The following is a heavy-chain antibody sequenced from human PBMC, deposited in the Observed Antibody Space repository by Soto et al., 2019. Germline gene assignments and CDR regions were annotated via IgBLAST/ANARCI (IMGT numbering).Heavy chain of an antibody. V-gene: IGHV4-59*08. CDR1: GGSISSYY. Sequence: SETLSLTCTVSGGSISSYYWSWIRQPPGKGLEWIGYIYYSGSTNYNPSLKSRVTISVDTSKNQFSLKLSSVTAADTAVYYCARQLLGSSASFDYWGQGTLVTVSS. CDR3: ARQLLGSSASFDY. CDR2: IYYSGST. J-gene: IGHJ4*02. D-gene: IGHD2-8*02.